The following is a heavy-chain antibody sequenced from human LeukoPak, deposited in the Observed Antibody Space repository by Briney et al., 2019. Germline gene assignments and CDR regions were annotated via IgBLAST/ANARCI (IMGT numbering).Heavy chain of an antibody. CDR3: ASLAVPFGWYGGSYYWYMDV. CDR1: GGSIRDFY. V-gene: IGHV4-59*01. J-gene: IGHJ6*03. CDR2: IQNSGST. Sequence: SETLSLTCTVSGGSIRDFYWSWIRQSPQRGLEFIGYIQNSGSTEYNPSLKSRATISVDTSKNQFSLKLKPVTAADTAVYYCASLAVPFGWYGGSYYWYMDVWGKGTTVTVSS. D-gene: IGHD6-19*01.